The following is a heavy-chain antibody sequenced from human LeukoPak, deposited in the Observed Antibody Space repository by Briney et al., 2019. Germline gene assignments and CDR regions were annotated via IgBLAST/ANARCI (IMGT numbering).Heavy chain of an antibody. CDR3: AKAGAALDYFDY. J-gene: IGHJ4*02. CDR1: GFTFSSYA. CDR2: ISGSGGNT. D-gene: IGHD6-6*01. Sequence: GGSLRLSCAASGFTFSSYAISWVRQAPGKGLEWVSAISGSGGNTYYADSVKGRFTISRDNSKNTLYLQLNSLRAEDTAVYYCAKAGAALDYFDYWGQGTLVTVSS. V-gene: IGHV3-23*01.